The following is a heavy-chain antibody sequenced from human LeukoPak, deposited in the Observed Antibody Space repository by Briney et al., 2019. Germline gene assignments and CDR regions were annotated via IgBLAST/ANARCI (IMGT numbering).Heavy chain of an antibody. CDR1: GFTFSNAW. J-gene: IGHJ4*02. D-gene: IGHD2-15*01. Sequence: GGSPRLSCAASGFTFSNAWMSWVRQAPGKGLEWVGRIKSKTDGGTTDYAAPVKGRFTISRDDSKNTLCLQMNSLKTEDTAVYYCTSRDTVDFDYWGQGTLVTVSS. CDR2: IKSKTDGGTT. CDR3: TSRDTVDFDY. V-gene: IGHV3-15*01.